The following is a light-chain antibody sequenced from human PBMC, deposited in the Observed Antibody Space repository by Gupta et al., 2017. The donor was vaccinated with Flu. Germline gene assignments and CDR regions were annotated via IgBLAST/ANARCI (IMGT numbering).Light chain of an antibody. V-gene: IGKV3-11*01. CDR3: QQPNNCPGT. CDR2: DAS. CDR1: KSVSSY. Sequence: PAPVSCTAGDSATLSCRASKSVSSYLSWYQQKTGQAPRLLIYDASNRATGIPARFSGSGSGKDFILTISSLEPEEFAVYYCQQPNNCPGTFGQGTKVEIK. J-gene: IGKJ2*01.